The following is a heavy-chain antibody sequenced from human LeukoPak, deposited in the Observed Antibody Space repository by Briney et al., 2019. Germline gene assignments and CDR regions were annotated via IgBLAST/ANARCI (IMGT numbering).Heavy chain of an antibody. D-gene: IGHD6-13*01. V-gene: IGHV1-2*02. CDR2: IDPNSGGT. CDR1: GYTFTGYY. CDR3: ARVWVAAAGGY. J-gene: IGHJ4*02. Sequence: ASVKVSCKASGYTFTGYYMHWVRQAPGHGLEWMGWIDPNSGGTNYAQKFQGRVTMARDTSISTAYMELSRLRSDDTAVYYCARVWVAAAGGYWGQGTLVTVSS.